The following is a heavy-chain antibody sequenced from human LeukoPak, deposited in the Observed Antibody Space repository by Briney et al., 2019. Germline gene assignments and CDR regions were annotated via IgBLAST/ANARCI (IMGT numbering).Heavy chain of an antibody. CDR1: GGTFSSYA. Sequence: GASVKVSCKASGGTFSSYAISWVRQAPGQGLEWMGRIIPILGIANYAQKFQGRVTITADKSTSTAYMELSSLRSEDTAVYYCARELRSLNYHYYGMDVWGQGTTVTVSS. CDR2: IIPILGIA. CDR3: ARELRSLNYHYYGMDV. V-gene: IGHV1-69*04. J-gene: IGHJ6*02.